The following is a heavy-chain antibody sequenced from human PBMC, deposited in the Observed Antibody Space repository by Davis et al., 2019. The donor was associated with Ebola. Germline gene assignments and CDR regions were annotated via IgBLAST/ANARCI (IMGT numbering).Heavy chain of an antibody. V-gene: IGHV1-8*01. CDR2: MNPNSGNT. CDR3: ARGRTSRNWFDP. J-gene: IGHJ5*02. Sequence: AASVKVSCKASGYTFTSYDINWVRQATGQGLEWMGWMNPNSGNTGYAQKFQGRVTMTRNTSISTAYMELSSLTSEDMAVYYCARGRTSRNWFDPWGQGTLVTVSS. CDR1: GYTFTSYD.